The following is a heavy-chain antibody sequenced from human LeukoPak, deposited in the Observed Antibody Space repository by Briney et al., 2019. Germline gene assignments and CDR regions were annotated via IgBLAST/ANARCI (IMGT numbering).Heavy chain of an antibody. Sequence: GGSLRLSCAASGFTVSSNYMSWVRQAPGKGLEWVSVIYSGGSTYYADSVKGRFTISRDNSKNTLYLQMNSLRAEDTAVYYCARVNYYGSGSYYYYYYMDVWGKGTTVTISS. CDR3: ARVNYYGSGSYYYYYYMDV. CDR1: GFTVSSNY. J-gene: IGHJ6*03. V-gene: IGHV3-66*01. CDR2: IYSGGST. D-gene: IGHD3-10*01.